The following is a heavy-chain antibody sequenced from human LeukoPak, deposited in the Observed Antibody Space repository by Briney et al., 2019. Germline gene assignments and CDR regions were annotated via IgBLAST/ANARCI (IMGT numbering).Heavy chain of an antibody. J-gene: IGHJ4*02. CDR1: GFTFDDYT. V-gene: IGHV3-43*01. D-gene: IGHD2-15*01. CDR3: VKALGYCSGGSCYFDY. Sequence: GGSLRLSCAASGFTFDDYTMHWVRQGPGKGLEWVSLISWDGGSTYYADSVKGRFTISRDNSKNSLYLRMNSLRTEDTALYYCVKALGYCSGGSCYFDYWGQGTLVTVSS. CDR2: ISWDGGST.